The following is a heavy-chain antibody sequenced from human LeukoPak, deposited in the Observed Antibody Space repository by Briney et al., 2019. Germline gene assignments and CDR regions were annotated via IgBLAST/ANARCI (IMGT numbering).Heavy chain of an antibody. CDR3: ARGPFVVVIAATDKTWFDP. V-gene: IGHV1-69*13. Sequence: SVKVSCKASGGTFSSYAINWVRQAPGQGLKWMGGIIPIFGTANYAQKFQGRVTITADEYTSTAYMELSSLRSEDTAVYYCARGPFVVVIAATDKTWFDPWGQGTLVTVSS. CDR1: GGTFSSYA. CDR2: IIPIFGTA. J-gene: IGHJ5*02. D-gene: IGHD2-15*01.